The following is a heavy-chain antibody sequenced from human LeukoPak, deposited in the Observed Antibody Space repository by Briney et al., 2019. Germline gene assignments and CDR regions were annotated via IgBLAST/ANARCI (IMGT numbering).Heavy chain of an antibody. Sequence: PGGSLRLSCAASGFTFSSYGMSWVRQAPGKGLEWVSAISGSGGSTYYADSVKGRFTISRDNSKNTLYLQMNSLKTEDTAVYYCTIFRLFGVGDYWGQGTLVTVSS. J-gene: IGHJ4*02. V-gene: IGHV3-23*01. CDR3: TIFRLFGVGDY. CDR1: GFTFSSYG. CDR2: ISGSGGST. D-gene: IGHD3-9*01.